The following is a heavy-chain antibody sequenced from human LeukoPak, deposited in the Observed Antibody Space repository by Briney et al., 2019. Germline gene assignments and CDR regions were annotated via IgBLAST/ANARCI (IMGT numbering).Heavy chain of an antibody. D-gene: IGHD3-10*01. J-gene: IGHJ6*04. CDR1: GGSISSYY. Sequence: SETLSLTCTVSGGSISSYYWSWIRQPPGKGLEWIGYIYYSGSTNYNPSLKSRVTISVDTSKNQFSLKLSSVTAADTAVYYCARDHTKRFGEFSYGMDVWGKGTTVTVSS. V-gene: IGHV4-59*01. CDR3: ARDHTKRFGEFSYGMDV. CDR2: IYYSGST.